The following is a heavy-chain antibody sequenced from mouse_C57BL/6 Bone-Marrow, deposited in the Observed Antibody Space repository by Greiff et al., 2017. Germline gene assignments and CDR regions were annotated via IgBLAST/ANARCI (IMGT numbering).Heavy chain of an antibody. J-gene: IGHJ2*01. Sequence: VQLQQSGPELVKPGASVKIPCKASGYTFTDYNMDWVKQSHGKSLEWIGDINPNNGGTIYNQKFKGKATLTVDTSSSTAYMELRSLTAEDTAVYFCARLLWDYFDYWGQDTTLTVSS. CDR3: ARLLWDYFDY. D-gene: IGHD6-1*01. V-gene: IGHV1-18*01. CDR2: INPNNGGT. CDR1: GYTFTDYN.